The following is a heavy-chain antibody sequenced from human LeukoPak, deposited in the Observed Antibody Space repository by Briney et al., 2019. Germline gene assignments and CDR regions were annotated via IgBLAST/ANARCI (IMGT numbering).Heavy chain of an antibody. D-gene: IGHD3-16*01. J-gene: IGHJ4*02. CDR2: VDPADGET. Sequence: GATVKISCKPSGYTFTDYYIHWVQQAPGKGLDWMGRVDPADGETLYAVKFQGRVSFITDSSTDTAYMELSSLRSEDTAVYYCATTQGDGPDYWGQGTLVTVSS. CDR3: ATTQGDGPDY. V-gene: IGHV1-69-2*01. CDR1: GYTFTDYY.